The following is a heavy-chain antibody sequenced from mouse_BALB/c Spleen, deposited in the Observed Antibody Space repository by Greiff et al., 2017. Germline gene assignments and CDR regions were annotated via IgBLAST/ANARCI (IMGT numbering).Heavy chain of an antibody. Sequence: EVKLQESGPELVKPGASVKVSCKASGYAFTSYNMYWVKQSHGKSLEWIGYIDPYNGGTSYNQKFKGKATLTVDKSSSTAYMHLNSLTSEDSAVYYCVREGNYVFDYWGQGTTLTVSS. J-gene: IGHJ2*01. CDR3: VREGNYVFDY. D-gene: IGHD2-1*01. V-gene: IGHV1S135*01. CDR1: GYAFTSYN. CDR2: IDPYNGGT.